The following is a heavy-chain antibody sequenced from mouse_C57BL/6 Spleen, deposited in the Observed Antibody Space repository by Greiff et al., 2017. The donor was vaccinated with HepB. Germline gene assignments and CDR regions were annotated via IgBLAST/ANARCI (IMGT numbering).Heavy chain of an antibody. CDR1: GFTFNTYA. V-gene: IGHV10-3*01. D-gene: IGHD1-1*01. J-gene: IGHJ1*03. CDR3: VREVYYGSKDGYFDV. Sequence: EVMLVESGGGLVQPKGSLKLSCAASGFTFNTYAMHWVRQAPGKGLEWVARIRSKSSNYATYYADSVKDRFTISRDDSQSMLYLQMNNLKTEDTAMYYCVREVYYGSKDGYFDVWGTGTTVTVSS. CDR2: IRSKSSNYAT.